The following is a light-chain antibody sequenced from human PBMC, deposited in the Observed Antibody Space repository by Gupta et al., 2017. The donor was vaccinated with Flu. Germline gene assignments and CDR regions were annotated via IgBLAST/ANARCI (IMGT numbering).Light chain of an antibody. CDR3: QQHESSPPWT. J-gene: IGKJ1*01. Sequence: EVVLTQSPGTLSLSPGERATLSCRASQSVSDNYLAWYQQKPGQAPRLLIYGASFRATGIPDRFSGRGSGTDFTLTITRRDPEDFAMYYCQQHESSPPWTFGQGTKVEI. V-gene: IGKV3-20*01. CDR2: GAS. CDR1: QSVSDNY.